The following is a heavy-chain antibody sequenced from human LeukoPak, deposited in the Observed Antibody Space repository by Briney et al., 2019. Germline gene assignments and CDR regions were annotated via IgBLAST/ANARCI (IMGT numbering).Heavy chain of an antibody. D-gene: IGHD3-16*01. J-gene: IGHJ5*02. CDR3: TRHRFLRHGSVVYNWFDP. CDR2: IRSKANSYAT. Sequence: PGGSLRLSCAASGFTFSGSAMHWVRQASGKGLEWVGRIRSKANSYATAYAASVKGRFTISRDDSKNTAYLQMNSPKTEDTAVYYCTRHRFLRHGSVVYNWFDPWGQGTLVTVSS. V-gene: IGHV3-73*01. CDR1: GFTFSGSA.